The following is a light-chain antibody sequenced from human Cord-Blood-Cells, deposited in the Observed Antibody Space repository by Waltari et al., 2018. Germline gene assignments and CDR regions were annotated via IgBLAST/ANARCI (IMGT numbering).Light chain of an antibody. CDR1: SSDVGGYNY. V-gene: IGLV2-14*01. CDR3: SSYTSSSTVV. Sequence: QSALTQPASVSGSPGQSITISCTGTSSDVGGYNYVSWYQQHPGKAPKLMIHEVSNRPSGVSNRFSGSKSGNTASLTISGLQAEDEAEYYCSSYTSSSTVVFGGGTKLTVL. J-gene: IGLJ2*01. CDR2: EVS.